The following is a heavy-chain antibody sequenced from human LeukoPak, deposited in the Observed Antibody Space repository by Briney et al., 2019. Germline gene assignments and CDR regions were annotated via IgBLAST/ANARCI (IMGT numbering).Heavy chain of an antibody. J-gene: IGHJ4*02. CDR1: GDSVSSDSAA. CDR3: ARVGGYGDYGFDY. Sequence: SQTLSLTFAISGDSVSSDSAAWNWIRQSPSRGLEWLGRTYYRSKWYVDYGVSARGRININPDTSKNHFSLQLNSVTPEDTAVYYCARVGGYGDYGFDYWGQGTLVTVSS. D-gene: IGHD4-17*01. CDR2: TYYRSKWYV. V-gene: IGHV6-1*01.